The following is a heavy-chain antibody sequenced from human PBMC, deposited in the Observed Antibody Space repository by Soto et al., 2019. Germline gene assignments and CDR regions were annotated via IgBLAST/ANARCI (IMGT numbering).Heavy chain of an antibody. Sequence: QVQLVQSGAEVKKPGSSVKVSCTASEGTFNSYTISWVRQAPVQGLEWMGRVIPILGMANFAQKFQCRVMITADKSTRTAYMVLSSLRSDDTAVYYCATNYGSGSTHFDYWGQGTLVTVSS. CDR2: VIPILGMA. J-gene: IGHJ4*02. CDR1: EGTFNSYT. CDR3: ATNYGSGSTHFDY. D-gene: IGHD3-10*01. V-gene: IGHV1-69*02.